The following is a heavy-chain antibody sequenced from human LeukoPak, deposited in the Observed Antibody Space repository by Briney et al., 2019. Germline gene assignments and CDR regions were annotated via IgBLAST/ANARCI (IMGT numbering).Heavy chain of an antibody. Sequence: GGSLRLSCAASGFTFSSYWMSWVRQAPGKGLEWVANIKQDGSAKYYVDSVKGRFTISRDNAKNSLYLPMNSLRAEDTAVYYCAKGEGVYSSSWSDFDYWGQGTLVTVSS. V-gene: IGHV3-7*01. CDR3: AKGEGVYSSSWSDFDY. CDR2: IKQDGSAK. J-gene: IGHJ4*02. D-gene: IGHD6-13*01. CDR1: GFTFSSYW.